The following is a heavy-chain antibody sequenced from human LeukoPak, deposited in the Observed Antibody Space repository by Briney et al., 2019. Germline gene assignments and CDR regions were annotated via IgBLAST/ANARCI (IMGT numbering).Heavy chain of an antibody. V-gene: IGHV1-2*02. D-gene: IGHD2-15*01. CDR1: GYSFTSYY. Sequence: ASVKVSCKASGYSFTSYYMHWVRHAPGQGLEWMGWINTNSGGTYCAQKFQGRVTMTRDTSISTAYMEMSSLISDDTAVYYCARGVGSSWFDPWGQGTLVTV. J-gene: IGHJ5*02. CDR3: ARGVGSSWFDP. CDR2: INTNSGGT.